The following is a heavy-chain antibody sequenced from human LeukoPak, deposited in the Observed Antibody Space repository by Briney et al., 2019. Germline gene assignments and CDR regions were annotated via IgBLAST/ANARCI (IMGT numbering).Heavy chain of an antibody. CDR2: ISYDGSNK. V-gene: IGHV3-30*18. CDR3: ANGGYYSLDS. D-gene: IGHD2-15*01. CDR1: GFTFRNYG. J-gene: IGHJ4*02. Sequence: PGGSLRLSCAASGFTFRNYGMHWVRQAPGKGLEWVAVISYDGSNKYYADSVKGRFTISRHNSKRTLFLQTDSLRGEDTAVYYCANGGYYSLDSWGQGTLVTVSS.